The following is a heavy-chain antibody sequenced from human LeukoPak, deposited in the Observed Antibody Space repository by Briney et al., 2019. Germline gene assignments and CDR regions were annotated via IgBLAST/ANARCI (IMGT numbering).Heavy chain of an antibody. J-gene: IGHJ3*02. CDR3: ARDDGDYVFAFDI. V-gene: IGHV3-48*01. Sequence: GGSLRLSCAASGFTFSSYSMNWVRQAPGKGLEWVSYISSSSSTIYYADSVKGRFTISRDNAKNSLYLQMNSLRAEDTAVYYCARDDGDYVFAFDIWGQGTMVTVSS. CDR1: GFTFSSYS. D-gene: IGHD4-17*01. CDR2: ISSSSSTI.